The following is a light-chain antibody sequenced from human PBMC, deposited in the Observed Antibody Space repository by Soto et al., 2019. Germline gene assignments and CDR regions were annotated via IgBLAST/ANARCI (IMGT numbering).Light chain of an antibody. CDR3: SSYTTSSTVV. CDR2: EVT. Sequence: QSVLTQPASVSGSPGQSITISCTGTNIDISTYNYVSWYQQHPGKAPKLMIYEVTYRPSGVSNRFSGSKSGNTASLTISGLQAEDEADYYCSSYTTSSTVVFGGGTKLTVL. CDR1: NIDISTYNY. V-gene: IGLV2-14*01. J-gene: IGLJ2*01.